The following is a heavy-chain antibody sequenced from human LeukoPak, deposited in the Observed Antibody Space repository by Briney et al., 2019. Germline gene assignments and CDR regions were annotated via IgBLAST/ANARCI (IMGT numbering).Heavy chain of an antibody. V-gene: IGHV3-21*01. D-gene: IGHD6-6*01. CDR2: ISSSGTYT. J-gene: IGHJ4*02. CDR1: GFTFSSYT. Sequence: GGSLRLSCVASGFTFSSYTMSWVRQTPGKGLEWVSSISSSGTYTHYADSVKGRFTISRDDAKNSLYLQMNSLRAEDTAVFYCARDQIIAARPYYFDYWGQGTLVTVSS. CDR3: ARDQIIAARPYYFDY.